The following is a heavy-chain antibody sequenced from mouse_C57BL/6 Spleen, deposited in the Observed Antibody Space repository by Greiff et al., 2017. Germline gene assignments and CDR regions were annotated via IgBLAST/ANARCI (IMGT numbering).Heavy chain of an antibody. CDR1: GFTFSSYA. D-gene: IGHD1-1*01. V-gene: IGHV5-4*01. CDR2: ISDGGSYT. Sequence: EVKLVESGGGLVKPGGSLKLSCAASGFTFSSYAMSWVRQTPEKRLEWVATISDGGSYTYYPDNVKGRFTISRDNAKNNLYLQMSHLKSEDTAMYYCARDRGYYGSRKEKYAMDYWGQGTSVTVSS. CDR3: ARDRGYYGSRKEKYAMDY. J-gene: IGHJ4*01.